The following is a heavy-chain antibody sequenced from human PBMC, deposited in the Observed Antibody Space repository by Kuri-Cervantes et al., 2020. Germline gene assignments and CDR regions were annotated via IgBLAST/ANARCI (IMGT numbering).Heavy chain of an antibody. D-gene: IGHD5-24*01. CDR3: ARCLRARDGYNYNWYFDL. CDR2: FDPEDGET. CDR1: GYTLTELS. J-gene: IGHJ2*01. Sequence: ASVKVSCKVSGYTLTELSMHWVRQAPGKGLEWMGGFDPEDGETIYAQKFQGRVTITADESTSTAYMELSSLRSEDTAVYYCARCLRARDGYNYNWYFDLWGRGTLVTVSS. V-gene: IGHV1-24*01.